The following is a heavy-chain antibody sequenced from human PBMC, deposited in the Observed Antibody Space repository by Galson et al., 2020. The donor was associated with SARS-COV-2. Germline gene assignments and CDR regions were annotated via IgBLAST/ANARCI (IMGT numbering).Heavy chain of an antibody. CDR1: GGSISTSNHC. CDR3: ARYPREPNAYNFGD. J-gene: IGHJ4*02. CDR2: ICYTGDT. Sequence: SETLSLTCTVSGGSISTSNHCWAWIRQPPGKGLEWIGTICYTGDTYYSPSLRSRITQSLDPSKNQFSLKVNSVTAADTALYYGARYPREPNAYNFGDWGQGSLGTVSS. D-gene: IGHD1-1*01. V-gene: IGHV4-39*07.